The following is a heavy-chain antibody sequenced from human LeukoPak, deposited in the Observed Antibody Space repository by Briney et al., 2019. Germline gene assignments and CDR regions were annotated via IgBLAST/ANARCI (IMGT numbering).Heavy chain of an antibody. Sequence: PGGSLRLSCAASGFTISNYAMSWVRQAPGKGLEWVSGISDSGGNTYYADSVKGRFTISRDNAKNSLYLQMNSLRAEDTAVYYCARHQSPFDILTGYYPWGQGTLVTVSS. CDR3: ARHQSPFDILTGYYP. CDR2: ISDSGGNT. CDR1: GFTISNYA. V-gene: IGHV3-23*01. J-gene: IGHJ5*02. D-gene: IGHD3-9*01.